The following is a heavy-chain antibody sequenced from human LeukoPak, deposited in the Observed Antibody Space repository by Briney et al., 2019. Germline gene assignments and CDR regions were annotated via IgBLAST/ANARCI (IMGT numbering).Heavy chain of an antibody. J-gene: IGHJ4*02. V-gene: IGHV3-33*06. CDR2: IWYDGSIT. D-gene: IGHD1-26*01. CDR1: GFMFSSYT. CDR3: AKDLGRYRNNYFDY. Sequence: GGSLRLSCAASGFMFSSYTMHWVRQAQGKGLEWVALIWYDGSITYYAESVKGRFTISRDDSKNTLYLQMNSLRAEDTAVYYCAKDLGRYRNNYFDYWGQGTLVTVSS.